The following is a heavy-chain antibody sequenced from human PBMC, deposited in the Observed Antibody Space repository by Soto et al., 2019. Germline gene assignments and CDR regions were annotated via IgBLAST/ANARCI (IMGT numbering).Heavy chain of an antibody. CDR1: GFTFSSYA. D-gene: IGHD5-12*01. CDR2: ISGSGGST. CDR3: ANQEMATMTFDY. V-gene: IGHV3-23*01. Sequence: EVQLLESGGGLVQPGGSLRLSCAASGFTFSSYAMSWVRQAPGKGLEWVSAISGSGGSTYYADSVKGRFTISRGNSKNTLYLQMNSLRAEDTAVYYCANQEMATMTFDYWGQGALVTVSS. J-gene: IGHJ4*02.